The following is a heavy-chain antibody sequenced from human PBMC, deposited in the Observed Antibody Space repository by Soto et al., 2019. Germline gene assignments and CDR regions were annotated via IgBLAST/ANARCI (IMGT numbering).Heavy chain of an antibody. CDR1: GYSFTTYR. Sequence: QIQLVQSGTEVKRSGASVKVSCKTSGYSFTTYRLSWVRQAPGRGLEWVGWISGYNGNTNYAQKFQGTVILTTDTPTTTGYMEIKSLSSDDTAVYYCVRDTYYYHSSGPAPFEYWGQGTQVTVSS. CDR2: ISGYNGNT. CDR3: VRDTYYYHSSGPAPFEY. V-gene: IGHV1-18*01. D-gene: IGHD3-22*01. J-gene: IGHJ4*02.